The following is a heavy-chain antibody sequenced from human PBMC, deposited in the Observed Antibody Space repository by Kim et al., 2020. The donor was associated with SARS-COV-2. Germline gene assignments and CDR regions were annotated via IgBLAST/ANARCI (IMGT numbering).Heavy chain of an antibody. D-gene: IGHD3-22*01. V-gene: IGHV3-48*03. J-gene: IGHJ4*02. CDR3: ARDRSWDSPYYFSGRDY. CDR1: GFTFNTYE. Sequence: GGSLRLSCAASGFTFNTYEMNWVRQAPGKGLEWLSYISSAGTYTYYAESVKGRFFISRDDANNSLYLQMNNVRVEDTGVYYCARDRSWDSPYYFSGRDYWGQGAPVTVSS. CDR2: ISSAGTYT.